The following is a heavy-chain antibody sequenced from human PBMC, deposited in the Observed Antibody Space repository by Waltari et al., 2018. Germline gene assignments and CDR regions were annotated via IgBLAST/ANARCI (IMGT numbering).Heavy chain of an antibody. V-gene: IGHV4-30-4*08. Sequence: QVQLQESGPGLVKPSQTLSLTCTVSGGSISSGDYYWSWIRQPPGKGLEWIGYIYYSGSTYYNPSLKSRVTITVDTSKNQFSLKLSSVTAADTAVYYCAREDRGTMVQGAVDYWGQGTLVTVSS. D-gene: IGHD3-10*01. CDR2: IYYSGST. CDR1: GGSISSGDYY. CDR3: AREDRGTMVQGAVDY. J-gene: IGHJ4*02.